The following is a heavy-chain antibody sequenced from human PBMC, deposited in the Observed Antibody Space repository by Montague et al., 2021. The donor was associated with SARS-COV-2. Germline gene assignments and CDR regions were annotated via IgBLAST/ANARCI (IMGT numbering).Heavy chain of an antibody. CDR3: ATRYCSSTSCWGFDP. CDR1: GGSISSSSYY. CDR2: IYYSGST. V-gene: IGHV4-39*01. Sequence: SETRSLTCTVSGGSISSSSYYWGWIRQPPGKGLEWIGSIYYSGSTYYNPSLKSRVTISVDTSKNQFSLKLSSVTAADTAVYYCATRYCSSTSCWGFDPWGQGTPVTVSS. D-gene: IGHD2-2*01. J-gene: IGHJ5*02.